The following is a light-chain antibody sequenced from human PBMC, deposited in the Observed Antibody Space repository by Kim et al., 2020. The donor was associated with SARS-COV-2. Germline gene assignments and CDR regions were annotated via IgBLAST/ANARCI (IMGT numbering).Light chain of an antibody. J-gene: IGKJ1*01. CDR2: DSS. Sequence: DIQMTQSPSSLSASLGDRVTITCRSSQSIDTHLNWYQQQPGKPPKLLIYDSSHLHGGVPSRFSGRGSGTEFTLTISSLQREDFATYYCQQNSDTQWTFGQGTKVDIK. CDR1: QSIDTH. CDR3: QQNSDTQWT. V-gene: IGKV1-39*01.